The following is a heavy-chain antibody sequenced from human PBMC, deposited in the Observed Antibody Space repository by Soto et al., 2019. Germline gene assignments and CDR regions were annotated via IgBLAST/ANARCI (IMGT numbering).Heavy chain of an antibody. CDR2: ISYDGSNK. Sequence: QVQLVESGGGVVQPGRSLRLSCAASGFTFSSYAMHWVRQAPGKGLEWVAVISYDGSNKYYADSVKGRFTISRDNSKKXRYLQRNSLRAEDTAVYYWAREGWGGEYGGGYFDYWGQGTLVTVSS. CDR1: GFTFSSYA. V-gene: IGHV3-30-3*01. CDR3: AREGWGGEYGGGYFDY. J-gene: IGHJ4*02. D-gene: IGHD4-17*01.